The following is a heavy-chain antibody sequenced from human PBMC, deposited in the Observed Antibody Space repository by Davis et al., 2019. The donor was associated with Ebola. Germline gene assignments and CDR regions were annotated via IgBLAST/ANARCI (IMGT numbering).Heavy chain of an antibody. J-gene: IGHJ4*02. CDR1: GGSISSSNW. CDR3: ARGATVTTGNFDY. V-gene: IGHV4-4*02. D-gene: IGHD4-17*01. CDR2: IYHSGST. Sequence: MPSETLSLTCAVSGGSISSSNWWSWVRQPPGKELEWIGEIYHSGSTNYNPSLKSRVTISVDTSKNQFSLKLSSVTAADTAVYYCARGATVTTGNFDYWGQGTLVTVSS.